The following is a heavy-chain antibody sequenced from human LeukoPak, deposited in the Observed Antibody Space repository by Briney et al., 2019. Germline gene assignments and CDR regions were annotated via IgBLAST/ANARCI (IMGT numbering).Heavy chain of an antibody. J-gene: IGHJ4*02. CDR2: ISYDGSNK. V-gene: IGHV3-30*04. Sequence: PGGSLRLSCAASGFTFSSYAMHWVRQAPGKGLEWVAVISYDGSNKYYADSVKGRFTISRDNSKNTLYLQMNSLRAEDTAVYYCAKRYSGSYYRPFDYWGQGTLVTVSS. CDR1: GFTFSSYA. D-gene: IGHD1-26*01. CDR3: AKRYSGSYYRPFDY.